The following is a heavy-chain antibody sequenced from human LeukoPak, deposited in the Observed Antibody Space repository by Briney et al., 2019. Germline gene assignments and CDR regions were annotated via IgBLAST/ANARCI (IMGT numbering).Heavy chain of an antibody. Sequence: GGSLRLSCAASGFSFSNYGMNWVRQAPGKGLEWVSLISSSSSYIYYADSVKGRFTISRDNAKNSLYLQMNSLRAEDTAVYYCARCRNGYSNDVFDIWGQGTMVTVSS. CDR3: ARCRNGYSNDVFDI. CDR2: ISSSSSYI. V-gene: IGHV3-21*01. J-gene: IGHJ3*02. CDR1: GFSFSNYG. D-gene: IGHD5-24*01.